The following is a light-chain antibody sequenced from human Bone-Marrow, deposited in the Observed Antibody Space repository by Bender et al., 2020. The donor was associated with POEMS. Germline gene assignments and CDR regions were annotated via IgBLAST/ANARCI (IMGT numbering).Light chain of an antibody. CDR2: GYN. V-gene: IGLV1-40*01. Sequence: QSVLTQPASVSGSPGQSITISCTGDIADYNYVSWYQHLPGTAPKLLIYGYNNRPSGVPDRFSGSKSGTSASLAITGLQAEDEGDYYCQSYDNSLGGWVFGGGTKLTVL. CDR3: QSYDNSLGGWV. CDR1: IADYNY. J-gene: IGLJ3*02.